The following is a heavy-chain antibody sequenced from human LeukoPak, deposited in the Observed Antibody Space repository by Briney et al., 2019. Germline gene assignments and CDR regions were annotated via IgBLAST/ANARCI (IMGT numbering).Heavy chain of an antibody. D-gene: IGHD6-19*01. V-gene: IGHV1-18*01. CDR3: ARDRWLSPLNYGMDV. Sequence: EASVTVSCKASGYTFTSYGISWVRQAPGQGLEWMGWISAYNGNTNYAQKLQGRVTMTTDTSTSTAYMELRSLRSDDTAVYYCARDRWLSPLNYGMDVWGQGTTVTVSS. J-gene: IGHJ6*02. CDR1: GYTFTSYG. CDR2: ISAYNGNT.